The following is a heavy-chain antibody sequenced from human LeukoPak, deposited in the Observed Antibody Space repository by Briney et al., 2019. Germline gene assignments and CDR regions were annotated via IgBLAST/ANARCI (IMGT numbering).Heavy chain of an antibody. CDR1: GFTFSSYG. Sequence: GGSLRLSCTASGFTFSSYGMSWVRQAPGKGLEWVSTNSGSGGSTYYAGPVQGRSTISRDNSKNTLFLQMHSLRVEDTAVYYCAALPTGYQNFDYWGQGTLVTVSS. CDR3: AALPTGYQNFDY. V-gene: IGHV3-23*01. CDR2: NSGSGGST. D-gene: IGHD3-9*01. J-gene: IGHJ4*02.